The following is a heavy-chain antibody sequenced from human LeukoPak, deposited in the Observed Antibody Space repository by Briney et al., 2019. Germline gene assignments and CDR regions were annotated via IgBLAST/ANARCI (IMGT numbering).Heavy chain of an antibody. CDR2: ISSSGST. Sequence: PSETLSLTCTVSGASISSYYWSWIRQPRGKGLEWIGYISSSGSTKYNPSLKSRLTLSVDTSKNQFSLKLTSVTAADTAVYYCARGQQWFDPWGQGTLVTVSS. CDR1: GASISSYY. V-gene: IGHV4-59*08. CDR3: ARGQQWFDP. D-gene: IGHD6-13*01. J-gene: IGHJ5*02.